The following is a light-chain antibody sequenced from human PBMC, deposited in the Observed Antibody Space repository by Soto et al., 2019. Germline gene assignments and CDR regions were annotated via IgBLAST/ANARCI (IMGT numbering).Light chain of an antibody. CDR3: SSYAGSNDRWV. Sequence: QSVLTQPPSASGSPGQSVTISCTGTNSDIGAYNYVSWYQQHPGKAPKLMIHEVSKRPSGVPDRFSGSKSGNTASLTVSGLQAEDEADYYCSSYAGSNDRWVFGGGTKLTVL. CDR1: NSDIGAYNY. J-gene: IGLJ3*02. V-gene: IGLV2-8*01. CDR2: EVS.